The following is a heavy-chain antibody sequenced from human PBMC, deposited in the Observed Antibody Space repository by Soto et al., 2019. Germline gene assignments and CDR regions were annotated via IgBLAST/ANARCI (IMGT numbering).Heavy chain of an antibody. CDR2: ITPYNGNT. CDR1: GYTFPTYG. V-gene: IGHV1-18*04. D-gene: IGHD3-9*01. J-gene: IGHJ3*02. Sequence: ASVKVSCKTSGYTFPTYGISWGRQAPGQGLEWMGWITPYNGNTNYAQKFQGRVTMTTDTSTSTAYMELSSLRSEDTAVYYCAVVLRYFDWLSANDAFDIWGQGTMVTVSS. CDR3: AVVLRYFDWLSANDAFDI.